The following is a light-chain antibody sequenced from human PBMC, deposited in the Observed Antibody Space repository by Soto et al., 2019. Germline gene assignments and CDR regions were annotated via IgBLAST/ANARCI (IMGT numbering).Light chain of an antibody. J-gene: IGKJ4*01. CDR1: ENIASD. Sequence: ETVMTQSPAALSVSPGGSATLSCRASENIASDLAWYQQKPGQAPRRLIYWASTREPGVPDRFSGSGSGTDFTLTISSLQAEDVAVYYCQQYYSTPLTFGGGTKVDIK. V-gene: IGKV3-15*01. CDR2: WAS. CDR3: QQYYSTPLT.